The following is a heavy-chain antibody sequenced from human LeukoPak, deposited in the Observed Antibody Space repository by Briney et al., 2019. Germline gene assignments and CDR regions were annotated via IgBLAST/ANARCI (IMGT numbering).Heavy chain of an antibody. J-gene: IGHJ4*02. Sequence: GRSLRLSCAASGFTSNDHAMHWIRQIPGKGLEWVSGIYWNSGGTGYADSVKGRFTVSRDNTKHSLYLQMHSLRPEDSAFYYCAKDLRDGRSGPQDYWGQGTLVTVSS. CDR3: AKDLRDGRSGPQDY. V-gene: IGHV3-9*02. CDR2: IYWNSGGT. CDR1: GFTSNDHA.